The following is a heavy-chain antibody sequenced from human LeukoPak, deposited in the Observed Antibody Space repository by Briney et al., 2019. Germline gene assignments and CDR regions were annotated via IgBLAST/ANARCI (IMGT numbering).Heavy chain of an antibody. Sequence: TGGSLRLSCAASGFTFSSNAMNWVRQAPGKGLEWVSAISGSGGSTYYADSVKGRFTIPRDNSKNTLYLQMNNLGAEDTALYYCAKVITAGWQKDDLDIWGRGTMVTVSS. J-gene: IGHJ3*02. CDR2: ISGSGGST. D-gene: IGHD5-18*01. CDR1: GFTFSSNA. CDR3: AKVITAGWQKDDLDI. V-gene: IGHV3-23*01.